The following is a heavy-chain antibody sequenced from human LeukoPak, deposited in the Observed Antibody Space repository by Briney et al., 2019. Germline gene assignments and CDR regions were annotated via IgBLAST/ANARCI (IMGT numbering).Heavy chain of an antibody. D-gene: IGHD6-6*01. V-gene: IGHV3-13*04. CDR1: GFTFSSYD. CDR3: ARAAYNSSPDY. CDR2: IGTAGDT. Sequence: PGGSLRLSCAASGFTFSSYDMHWVRQATGKGLEWVSAIGTAGDTYYPGSVKGRFTISRENAKTSLYLQMNSLRAGDTAVYYCARAAYNSSPDYWGQGTLVTVSS. J-gene: IGHJ4*02.